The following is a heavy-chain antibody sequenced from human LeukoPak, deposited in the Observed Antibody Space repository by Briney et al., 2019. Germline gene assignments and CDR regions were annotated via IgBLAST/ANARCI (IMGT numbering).Heavy chain of an antibody. Sequence: ASVKVSCKVSGYTLTELSMHWVRQAPGKGLEWMGGFDPEDGETIYAQKFQARVTMTEDTSTDTAYMELSSLRSEDTAVYYCARVLTLRRDGYKNNYYYYYMDVWGKGTTVTISS. CDR3: ARVLTLRRDGYKNNYYYYYMDV. V-gene: IGHV1-24*01. CDR2: FDPEDGET. J-gene: IGHJ6*03. D-gene: IGHD5-24*01. CDR1: GYTLTELS.